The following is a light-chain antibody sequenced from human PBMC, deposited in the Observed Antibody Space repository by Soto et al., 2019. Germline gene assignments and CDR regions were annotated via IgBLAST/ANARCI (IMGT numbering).Light chain of an antibody. CDR1: QSISSY. Sequence: DIPMTQSPSSLSASVGDRVTITCRASQSISSYLNWYQQKPGKAPKLLIYAASSLQSGVPSRFSGSGSGTEFTLAISSLQPEDFATYYCQHSYSTPYTFGQGTKLEIK. J-gene: IGKJ2*01. V-gene: IGKV1-39*01. CDR2: AAS. CDR3: QHSYSTPYT.